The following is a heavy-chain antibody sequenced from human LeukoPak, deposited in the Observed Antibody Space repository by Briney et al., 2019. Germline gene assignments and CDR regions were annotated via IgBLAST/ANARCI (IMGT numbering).Heavy chain of an antibody. D-gene: IGHD5-18*01. CDR2: INPSGGST. Sequence: SSVKVSCKASGYTLTSYYMHWVRQAPGQGLEWMGIINPSGGSTSYAQKFQGRVTMTEDTSTDTSYMELSSLGSEDTAVYFCTAGRAYSLLDFWGQGTLVIVSS. CDR1: GYTLTSYY. CDR3: TAGRAYSLLDF. J-gene: IGHJ4*02. V-gene: IGHV1-46*01.